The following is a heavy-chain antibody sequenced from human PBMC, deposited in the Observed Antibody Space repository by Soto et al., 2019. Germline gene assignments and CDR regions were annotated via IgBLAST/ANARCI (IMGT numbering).Heavy chain of an antibody. V-gene: IGHV4-4*02. J-gene: IGHJ4*02. D-gene: IGHD3-3*01. CDR2: IYHSGST. CDR1: GGSISSSNW. CDR3: ARDEAGDLPPRSLDY. Sequence: SETLSLTCAVSGGSISSSNWWSWVRQPPGKGLEWIGEIYHSGSTNYNPSLKSRVTISVDKSKNQFSLKLSSVTAADTAVYYCARDEAGDLPPRSLDYWGQGTLVTVSS.